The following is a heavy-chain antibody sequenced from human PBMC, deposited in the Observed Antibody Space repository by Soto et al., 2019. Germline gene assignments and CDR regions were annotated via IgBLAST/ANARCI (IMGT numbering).Heavy chain of an antibody. CDR3: ARDYDSSGYYTNLFAY. D-gene: IGHD3-22*01. CDR1: GGTFSSYT. Sequence: SVKVSCKASGGTFSSYTISWVRQAPGQGLEWMGRIIPILGIANYAQKFQGRVTITADKSTSTAYMELSSLRSEDTAVYYCARDYDSSGYYTNLFAYWGQGTLVTVSS. V-gene: IGHV1-69*04. J-gene: IGHJ4*02. CDR2: IIPILGIA.